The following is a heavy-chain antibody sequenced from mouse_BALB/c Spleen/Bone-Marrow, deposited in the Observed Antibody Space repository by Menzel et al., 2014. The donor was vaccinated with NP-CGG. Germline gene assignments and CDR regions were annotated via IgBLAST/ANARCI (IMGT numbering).Heavy chain of an antibody. V-gene: IGHV1-69*01. Sequence: VQLQQSGAEFVMPGASVKMSCKASGHTFTDHWMHWVKQRPGQGLEWIGAIDISDGYTTHNQKFKGKATLTVDESSSTAYMQLSRLTSEDSAVYYCARGGANVDYWGQGATLTVSS. CDR1: GHTFTDHW. CDR3: ARGGANVDY. CDR2: IDISDGYT. J-gene: IGHJ2*01.